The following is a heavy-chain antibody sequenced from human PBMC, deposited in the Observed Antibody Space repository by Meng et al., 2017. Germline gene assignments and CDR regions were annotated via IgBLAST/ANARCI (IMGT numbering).Heavy chain of an antibody. Sequence: SELLSPTWNVPDGSISSYYWSWIRQLQGKGLEWFGYIYYSGSTNYNPSLKSRVTISVDTSKNQFSLKQSSVTAADTAVYYCARVPLGYDSSSYYSPEGYFDYWGQGTLVTVSS. V-gene: IGHV4-59*01. J-gene: IGHJ4*02. D-gene: IGHD3-22*01. CDR1: DGSISSYY. CDR3: ARVPLGYDSSSYYSPEGYFDY. CDR2: IYYSGST.